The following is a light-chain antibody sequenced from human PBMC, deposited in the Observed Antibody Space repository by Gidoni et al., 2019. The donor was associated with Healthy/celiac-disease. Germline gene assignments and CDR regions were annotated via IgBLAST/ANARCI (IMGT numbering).Light chain of an antibody. CDR1: QSVSSN. J-gene: IGKJ1*01. V-gene: IGKV3-15*01. Sequence: EIVMTQSPATLSVSPGERATLSSRASQSVSSNLAWYQQKPGQAPRLLIYGASTRATGIPARFSGSGSGTEFTLTISSLQSEDFAVYYCQQYNNDWTFGQGTKVEIK. CDR3: QQYNNDWT. CDR2: GAS.